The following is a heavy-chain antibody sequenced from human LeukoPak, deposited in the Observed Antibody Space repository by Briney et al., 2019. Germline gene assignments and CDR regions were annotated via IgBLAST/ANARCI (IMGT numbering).Heavy chain of an antibody. J-gene: IGHJ3*02. CDR2: IYYSGST. V-gene: IGHV4-59*01. CDR1: GGSISSYY. CDR3: ARFGYSYGPDAFDI. D-gene: IGHD5-18*01. Sequence: SETLSLTCTVSGGSISSYYWSWIRQPPGKGLEWIGYIYYSGSTNYNPSLKSQVTISVDTSKNQFSLKLSSVTAADTAVYYCARFGYSYGPDAFDIWGQGTMVTVSS.